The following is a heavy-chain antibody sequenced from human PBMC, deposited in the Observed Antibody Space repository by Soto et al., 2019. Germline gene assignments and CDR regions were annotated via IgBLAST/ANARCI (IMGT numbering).Heavy chain of an antibody. V-gene: IGHV3-23*01. J-gene: IGHJ5*02. CDR3: ARVASDYITSAHH. Sequence: EVQLLESGGGLVQPGGSLRLSCAASGFIFNAYAMTWVRQARGKGLEWVSAIGGSGGNTYYAASVKGRFTISRDNSKDTVDLEMNRLRVDDTAVYFCARVASDYITSAHHWGQGILVTVSS. D-gene: IGHD4-4*01. CDR1: GFIFNAYA. CDR2: IGGSGGNT.